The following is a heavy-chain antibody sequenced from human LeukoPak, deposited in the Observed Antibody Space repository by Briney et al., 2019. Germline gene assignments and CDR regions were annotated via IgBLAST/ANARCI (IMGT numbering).Heavy chain of an antibody. V-gene: IGHV4-61*02. CDR3: ARDHGGRGFGELFSYYYYMDV. Sequence: SETLSLTCTVSGGSISSGSYYWSWIRQPAGKGLEWIGRIYTSGSTNYNPSLKSRVTISVDTSKNQFSLKLSSVTAADTAVYYCARDHGGRGFGELFSYYYYMDVWGKGTTVTISS. D-gene: IGHD3-10*01. J-gene: IGHJ6*03. CDR2: IYTSGST. CDR1: GGSISSGSYY.